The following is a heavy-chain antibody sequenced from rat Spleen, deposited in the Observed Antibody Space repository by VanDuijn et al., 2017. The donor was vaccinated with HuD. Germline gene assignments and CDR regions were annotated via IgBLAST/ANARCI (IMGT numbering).Heavy chain of an antibody. J-gene: IGHJ2*01. CDR3: GRHNSGYGYFDY. V-gene: IGHV5-25*01. CDR1: GFTLSDYN. CDR2: ISTGGGNT. Sequence: EVQLVESGGGLVQPGRSLKLSCEVSGFTLSDYNMAWVRQAPTKGLEWVASISTGGGNTYYRDSVKGRFTISRDNAKSTLYLQMDSLRSEDTATYYCGRHNSGYGYFDYWGQGVMVTVSS. D-gene: IGHD4-3*01.